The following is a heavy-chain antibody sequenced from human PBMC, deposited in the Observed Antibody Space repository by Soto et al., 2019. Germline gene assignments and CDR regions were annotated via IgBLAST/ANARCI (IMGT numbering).Heavy chain of an antibody. J-gene: IGHJ4*02. CDR1: GYTFTSYG. CDR2: ISAYNGNT. D-gene: IGHD2-2*01. CDR3: ERDSGRYCSSTSCYAGY. Sequence: ASVKVSCKASGYTFTSYGISWVRQAPGQGLEWMGWISAYNGNTNYAQKLQGRVTMTTDTSTSTAYMELRSLRSDDTAVYYCERDSGRYCSSTSCYAGYWGQGNLVTVS. V-gene: IGHV1-18*01.